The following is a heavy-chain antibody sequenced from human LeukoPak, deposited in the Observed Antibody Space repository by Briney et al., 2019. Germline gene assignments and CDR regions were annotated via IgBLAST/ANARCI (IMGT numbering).Heavy chain of an antibody. V-gene: IGHV4-59*02. J-gene: IGHJ6*03. Sequence: PSETLSLTCIVSGGSVSSYSWSWIRQPPGKGLEWIGFIYYSGSTNYNPSLKSRVTISVDTSKNQFSLKLRSVTAADTAVYYCARQRGSTYYYMDVWGKGTTVTVSS. D-gene: IGHD5-12*01. CDR1: GGSVSSYS. CDR3: ARQRGSTYYYMDV. CDR2: IYYSGST.